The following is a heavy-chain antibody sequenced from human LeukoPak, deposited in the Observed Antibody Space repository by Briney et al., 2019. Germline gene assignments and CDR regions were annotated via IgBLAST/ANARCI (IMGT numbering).Heavy chain of an antibody. CDR2: IWYDGSNK. CDR1: GFTFSRYA. CDR3: ARDRVVVAATEGYYFDY. J-gene: IGHJ4*02. V-gene: IGHV3-33*01. Sequence: GRSLRLSCAASGFTFSRYAMHWVRQAPGKELQWVAVIWYDGSNKYYADSVKGRFTISRDNSKSTLYLQMNGLRAEDTAVYYCARDRVVVAATEGYYFDYWGQGTLVTVSS. D-gene: IGHD2-15*01.